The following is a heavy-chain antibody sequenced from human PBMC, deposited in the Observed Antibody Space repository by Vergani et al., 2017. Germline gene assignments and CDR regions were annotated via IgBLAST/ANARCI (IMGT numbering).Heavy chain of an antibody. V-gene: IGHV3-48*01. J-gene: IGHJ4*02. CDR3: ARDQIVVVPAAEIATDY. D-gene: IGHD2-2*01. CDR2: ICSSSSTI. CDR1: GFTFSSYS. Sequence: EVQLVESGGGLVQPGGSLRLSCAASGFTFSSYSMNWVRQAPGKGLEWVSYICSSSSTIYYADSVKGRFTISRDNAKNSLYLQMNSLRAEDTAVYYCARDQIVVVPAAEIATDYWGQGTLVTVSS.